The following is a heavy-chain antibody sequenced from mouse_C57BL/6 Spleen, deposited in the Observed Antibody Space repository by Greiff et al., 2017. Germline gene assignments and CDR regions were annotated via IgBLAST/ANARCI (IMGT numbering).Heavy chain of an antibody. CDR3: ARSDTTVVESMDY. CDR1: GYTFTDHT. Sequence: VQLQESDAELVKPGASVKISCKVSGYTFTDHTIHWMKQRPEQGLAWIGYIYPRDGSTKYNEKFKGKATLTADKSSSTAYLQLTSLTSEDSAVXVCARSDTTVVESMDYWGQGTSVTVSS. CDR2: IYPRDGST. J-gene: IGHJ4*01. D-gene: IGHD1-1*01. V-gene: IGHV1-78*01.